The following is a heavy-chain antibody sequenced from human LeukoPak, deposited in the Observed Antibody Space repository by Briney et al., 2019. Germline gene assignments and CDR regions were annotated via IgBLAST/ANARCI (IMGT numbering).Heavy chain of an antibody. Sequence: GGSLRLSCAASGFTFSSYAMSWVRQAPGKGMEWVSAISGSGGSTYYADSVTGRFTISRDNSKNTLYLQMNSLRAEDTAVYYCANGIPFSSTSCPLIYCGQGTLVTVSS. CDR1: GFTFSSYA. CDR3: ANGIPFSSTSCPLIY. CDR2: ISGSGGST. D-gene: IGHD2-2*01. V-gene: IGHV3-23*01. J-gene: IGHJ4*02.